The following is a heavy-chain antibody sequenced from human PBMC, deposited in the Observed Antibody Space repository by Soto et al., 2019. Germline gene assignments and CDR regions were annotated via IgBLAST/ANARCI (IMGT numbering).Heavy chain of an antibody. CDR1: GFSLSNARMG. CDR2: IFSNDEK. J-gene: IGHJ6*02. CDR3: ARIRPPPGIRFLIGERKYGMDV. V-gene: IGHV2-26*01. D-gene: IGHD3-3*01. Sequence: KESGPVLVKPTETLTLTCTVSGFSLSNARMGVSWIRQPPGKALEWLAHIFSNDEKSYSTSLKSRLTISKDTSKSQVVLTMTNMDPVDTATYYCARIRPPPGIRFLIGERKYGMDVWGQGTTVTVSS.